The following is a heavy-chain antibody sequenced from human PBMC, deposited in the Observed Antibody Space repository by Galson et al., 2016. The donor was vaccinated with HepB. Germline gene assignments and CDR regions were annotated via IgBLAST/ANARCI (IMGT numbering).Heavy chain of an antibody. CDR3: ARDRYCISSSCYYYGMDV. CDR2: MNPNSGNT. J-gene: IGHJ6*02. Sequence: SVKVSCKASGYTSTSYDINWVRQATGQGLEWMGWMNPNSGNTGYAQKFQGRVTMTRNTSISTAYMELSSLRSEDTAVYYCARDRYCISSSCYYYGMDVWGQGTTVTVSS. D-gene: IGHD2-15*01. V-gene: IGHV1-8*01. CDR1: GYTSTSYD.